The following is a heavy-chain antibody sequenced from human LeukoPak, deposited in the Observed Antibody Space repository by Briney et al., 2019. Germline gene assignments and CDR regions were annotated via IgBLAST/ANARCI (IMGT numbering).Heavy chain of an antibody. CDR1: GFPFPTYA. J-gene: IGHJ3*02. Sequence: GGSLRLSCVASGFPFPTYAMMWVRQAPGKGLEWVSSVRVSDGARFYADSVKGRFTTSRDNPKNSLYLQMNSLRAEDTAVYYCARGIEMATMVAFDIWGQGTMVTVSS. V-gene: IGHV3-23*01. CDR2: VRVSDGAR. D-gene: IGHD5-24*01. CDR3: ARGIEMATMVAFDI.